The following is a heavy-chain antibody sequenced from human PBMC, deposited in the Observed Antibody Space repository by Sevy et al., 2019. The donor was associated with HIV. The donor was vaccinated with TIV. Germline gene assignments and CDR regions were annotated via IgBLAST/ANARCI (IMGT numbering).Heavy chain of an antibody. Sequence: SETLTLTCAVSGGSISSVNWWHCVRQPAGKGLEWIGEINHSGYTNYNPSLKSRVTISVDNSKNQFSLKLSFVTAADTAVYYCARGGETPRGFDPWGQGSLVTVSS. CDR3: ARGGETPRGFDP. V-gene: IGHV4-4*02. D-gene: IGHD3-16*01. CDR2: INHSGYT. CDR1: GGSISSVNW. J-gene: IGHJ5*02.